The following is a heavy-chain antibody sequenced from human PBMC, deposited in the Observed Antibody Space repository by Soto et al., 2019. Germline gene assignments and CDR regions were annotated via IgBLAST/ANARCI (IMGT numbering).Heavy chain of an antibody. CDR1: GFTFNNYA. Sequence: EVQLLESGGGLVQPGGSLRLSCAASGFTFNNYAMTWVRQAPGKGLEWVSAISGGGDTTSYADSVKGRFTVSRDGSKNTLYLQMSSLRAKDTALYYCAKERGGSGSLTPRVDFWGHGTLVTVSS. V-gene: IGHV3-23*01. CDR3: AKERGGSGSLTPRVDF. CDR2: ISGGGDTT. D-gene: IGHD3-10*01. J-gene: IGHJ4*01.